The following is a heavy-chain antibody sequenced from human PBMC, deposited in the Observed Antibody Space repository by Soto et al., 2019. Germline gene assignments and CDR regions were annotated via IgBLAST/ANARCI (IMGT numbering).Heavy chain of an antibody. Sequence: SETLSLTCTVSGGSISNYYWSWIRQPPGKGLEWIGYIHYSGSTYYNPSLKSRVIISADTSKNQFSLKLTSVTAADTAVYYCARGYDILTGPPDYWGQGTLVTVSS. CDR3: ARGYDILTGPPDY. V-gene: IGHV4-59*04. D-gene: IGHD3-9*01. CDR2: IHYSGST. CDR1: GGSISNYY. J-gene: IGHJ4*02.